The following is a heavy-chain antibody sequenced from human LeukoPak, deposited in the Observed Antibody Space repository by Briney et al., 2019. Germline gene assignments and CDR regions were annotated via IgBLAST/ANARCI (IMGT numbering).Heavy chain of an antibody. CDR2: ISAYNGNT. CDR3: ARVELLGVPPMVRGVIIMIDY. V-gene: IGHV1-18*01. CDR1: GYTFTSYG. Sequence: ASVKVSCTASGYTFTSYGISWVRQAPGQGLEWMGWISAYNGNTNYAQKLQGRVTKTTDTSTSTAYMELRSLRSDDTAVYYCARVELLGVPPMVRGVIIMIDYWGQGTLVTVSS. D-gene: IGHD3-10*01. J-gene: IGHJ4*02.